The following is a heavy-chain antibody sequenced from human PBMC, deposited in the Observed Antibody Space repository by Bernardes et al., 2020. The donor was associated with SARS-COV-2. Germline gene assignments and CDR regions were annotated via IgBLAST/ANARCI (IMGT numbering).Heavy chain of an antibody. CDR1: GFSLSTSGVG. CDR2: IYLDDDK. V-gene: IGHV2-5*02. J-gene: IGHJ6*02. D-gene: IGHD6-19*01. CDR3: ERFQSLAVAGIYYYYYGMDV. Sequence: SGPTLVKPTQTLTLTCTFSGFSLSTSGVGVGWIRQPPGKALEWLALIYLDDDKRYSPSLKSRLTTTKDTSKNQVVLTMTNMDPVDTATYYCERFQSLAVAGIYYYYYGMDVWGQGTTVTVSS.